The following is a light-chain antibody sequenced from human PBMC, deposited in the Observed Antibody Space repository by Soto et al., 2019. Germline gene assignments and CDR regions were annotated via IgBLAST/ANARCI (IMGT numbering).Light chain of an antibody. CDR2: DNN. CDR1: SSNIGSHT. J-gene: IGLJ2*01. CDR3: GAWDSRLSAVV. Sequence: QSVLTQPPSASATPGQRVAISCSGSSSNIGSHTVNWYHQLPGTAPKLLIYDNNRRPSGIPDRFSGSKSGTSATLDIAGLQTGDEADYFCGAWDSRLSAVVFGGGTKLTVL. V-gene: IGLV1-51*01.